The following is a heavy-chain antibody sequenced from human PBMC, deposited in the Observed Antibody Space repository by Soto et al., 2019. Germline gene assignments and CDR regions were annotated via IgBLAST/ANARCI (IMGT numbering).Heavy chain of an antibody. J-gene: IGHJ4*02. D-gene: IGHD3-10*01. CDR2: ISYDGSNK. V-gene: IGHV3-30-3*01. Sequence: PGGSLRLSCAASGFTFSSYAMHWVRQAPGKGLEWVAVISYDGSNKYYADSVKGRFTISRDNSKNTLYLQMNSLRAEDTAVYYCARDFDYYGSGSYYPIDYWGQGTLVTVSS. CDR1: GFTFSSYA. CDR3: ARDFDYYGSGSYYPIDY.